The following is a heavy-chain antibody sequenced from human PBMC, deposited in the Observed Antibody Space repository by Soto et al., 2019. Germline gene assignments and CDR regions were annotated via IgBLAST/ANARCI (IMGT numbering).Heavy chain of an antibody. J-gene: IGHJ4*02. D-gene: IGHD3-10*01. CDR1: GFAFSSYG. CDR3: APWFGAFDY. V-gene: IGHV3-30*03. CDR2: ISYDGSNK. Sequence: GGSLRLSCAASGFAFSSYGMHWVRQAPGKGLEWVAVISYDGSNKYYADSVKGRFTISRDNSKNTLYLQMNSLRAEDTAVYYCAPWFGAFDYWGQGTLVTVSS.